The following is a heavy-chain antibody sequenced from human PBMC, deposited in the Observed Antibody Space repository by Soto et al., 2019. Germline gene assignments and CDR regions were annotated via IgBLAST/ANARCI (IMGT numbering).Heavy chain of an antibody. CDR3: VARVREYQLLIINGGINAFDI. V-gene: IGHV1-69*12. J-gene: IGHJ3*02. CDR1: GGTFSNYP. D-gene: IGHD2-2*01. CDR2: IIPIFGTV. Sequence: QVQLVQSGAAVKKPGSSVKVSCKASGGTFSNYPITWVRLAPGNGLEWVGGIIPIFGTVNYAQKFQGRVTITADGSTRTAYMEMSRLGSEDTAIYYCVARVREYQLLIINGGINAFDIWGEGAMVTVST.